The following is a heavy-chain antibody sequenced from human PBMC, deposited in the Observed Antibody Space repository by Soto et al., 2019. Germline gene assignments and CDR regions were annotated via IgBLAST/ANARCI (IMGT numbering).Heavy chain of an antibody. Sequence: ASVKVSCKVSGYTLTELSLHWVRQAPGKGLEWMGGFDPEDGETIYAQKFQGRVTMTEDTSTDTAYMELSSLRSEDTAVYYCATEQKCYDSSGYHNWFDPWGQGTLVTVSS. V-gene: IGHV1-24*01. J-gene: IGHJ5*02. CDR3: ATEQKCYDSSGYHNWFDP. D-gene: IGHD3-22*01. CDR1: GYTLTELS. CDR2: FDPEDGET.